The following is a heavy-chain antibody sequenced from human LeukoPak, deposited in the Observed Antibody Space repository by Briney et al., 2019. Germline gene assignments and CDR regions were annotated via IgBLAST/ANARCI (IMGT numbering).Heavy chain of an antibody. CDR2: VNSVGSTA. J-gene: IGHJ4*02. V-gene: IGHV3-23*03. CDR3: AKSSGAYLYGHDYFDS. CDR1: GFTFSTYA. Sequence: GGSLRLSCAASGFTFSTYAMTWVRQAPGKGLKWVSIVNSVGSTAYCADSVKGRFTISRDNSKNTLYLQMNTLRAEDTAVYYCAKSSGAYLYGHDYFDSWGQGTLVTVSS. D-gene: IGHD3-10*01.